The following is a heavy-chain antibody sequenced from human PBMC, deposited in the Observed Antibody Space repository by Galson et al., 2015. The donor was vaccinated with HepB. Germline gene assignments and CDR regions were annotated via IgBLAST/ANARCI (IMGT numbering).Heavy chain of an antibody. V-gene: IGHV3-48*02. CDR2: ISSSSSTI. CDR1: GFTFSSYS. J-gene: IGHJ3*02. D-gene: IGHD2-15*01. CDR3: ARDRDIVVVVAATGDAFDI. Sequence: LRLSCAASGFTFSSYSMNWVRQAPGKGLEWVSYISSSSSTIYYADSVKGRFTISRDNAKNSLYLQMNSLRDEDTAVYYCARDRDIVVVVAATGDAFDIWGQGTMVTVSS.